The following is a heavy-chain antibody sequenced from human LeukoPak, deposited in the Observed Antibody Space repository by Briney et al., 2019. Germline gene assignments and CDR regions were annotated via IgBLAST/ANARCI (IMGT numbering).Heavy chain of an antibody. CDR1: GYTFTRYY. Sequence: ASVKVSCKASGYTFTRYYMHWVRQAPGQGLEWMGIINPSGGSTSYAQKFQGRVTITADESTSTAYMELSSLRSEDTAVYYCARGIGYCSSTSCYVGYYGMDVWGQGTTVTVSS. CDR2: INPSGGST. J-gene: IGHJ6*02. CDR3: ARGIGYCSSTSCYVGYYGMDV. D-gene: IGHD2-2*01. V-gene: IGHV1-46*01.